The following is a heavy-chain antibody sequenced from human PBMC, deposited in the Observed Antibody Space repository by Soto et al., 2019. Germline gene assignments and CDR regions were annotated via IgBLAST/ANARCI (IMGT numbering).Heavy chain of an antibody. CDR1: GFTFSSYW. CDR3: ARDHANWGVTMVRGVCDY. Sequence: GGSLRLSCAASGFTFSSYWMSWVRQAPGKGLEWVANIKQDGSEKYYVDSVKGRFTISRDNTKNSLYLQMNSLRAEDTAVYYCARDHANWGVTMVRGVCDYWGQGTLVTVSS. CDR2: IKQDGSEK. J-gene: IGHJ4*02. D-gene: IGHD3-10*01. V-gene: IGHV3-7*01.